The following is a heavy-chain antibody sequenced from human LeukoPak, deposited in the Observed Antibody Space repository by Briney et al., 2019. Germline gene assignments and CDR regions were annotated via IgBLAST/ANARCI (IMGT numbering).Heavy chain of an antibody. CDR3: ARDRADVTPLYYFDY. D-gene: IGHD4-23*01. J-gene: IGHJ4*02. CDR1: GGSISSGSYY. V-gene: IGHV4-61*02. CDR2: IYTSGST. Sequence: SETLSLTCTVSGGSISSGSYYWSWIRQPAGKGLEWIGRIYTSGSTNYNPSLKSRVTISVDTSKNQFSLKLSSVTAADTAVYYCARDRADVTPLYYFDYWGQGTLVTVSS.